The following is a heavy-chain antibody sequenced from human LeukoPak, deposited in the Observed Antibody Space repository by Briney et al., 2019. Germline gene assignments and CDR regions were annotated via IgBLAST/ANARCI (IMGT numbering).Heavy chain of an antibody. CDR1: GGSISSYY. Sequence: SETLSLTCTVSGGSISSYYWSWIRQPPGKGLEWIGRIYTSGSTNYNPSLKSRVTMSVDTSKSQFSLNLMSVTAADTAVYYCTRDTGTTGEVKFDPWGQGTLVTVSS. D-gene: IGHD4-17*01. V-gene: IGHV4-4*07. CDR2: IYTSGST. J-gene: IGHJ5*02. CDR3: TRDTGTTGEVKFDP.